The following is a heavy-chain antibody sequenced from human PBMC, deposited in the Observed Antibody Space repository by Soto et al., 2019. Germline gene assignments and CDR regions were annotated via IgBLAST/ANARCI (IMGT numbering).Heavy chain of an antibody. V-gene: IGHV3-23*01. J-gene: IGHJ4*02. CDR3: AKARDYYDSKAASRYYFDY. CDR1: GFTLSSYA. D-gene: IGHD3-22*01. Sequence: GSLRLSCAASGFTLSSYAMSWVRQAPGKGLEWVSAISGSGGSTYYADSVKGRFTISRDNSKNTLYLQMNSLRAEDTAVYYCAKARDYYDSKAASRYYFDYWGQGTLVTVSS. CDR2: ISGSGGST.